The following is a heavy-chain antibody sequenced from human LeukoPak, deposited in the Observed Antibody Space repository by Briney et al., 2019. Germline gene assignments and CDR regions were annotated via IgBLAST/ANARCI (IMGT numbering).Heavy chain of an antibody. V-gene: IGHV4-59*01. D-gene: IGHD5-12*01. CDR3: ARGTYSGYDSDYYYMDV. Sequence: PSETLSLTCTVSGGSISSYYWSWIRQPPGKGLEWVGYIYYSGSTNYNPSLKSRVTISVDTSKNQFSLKLSSVTAADTAVYYCARGTYSGYDSDYYYMDVWGKGTTVTISS. CDR1: GGSISSYY. CDR2: IYYSGST. J-gene: IGHJ6*03.